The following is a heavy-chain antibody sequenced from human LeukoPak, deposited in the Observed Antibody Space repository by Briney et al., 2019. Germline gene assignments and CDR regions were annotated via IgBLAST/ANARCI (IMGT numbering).Heavy chain of an antibody. CDR3: AKYCGVTTCQHRDFDY. CDR2: ISGTSTAI. Sequence: QTGGSLRLSCAASGFTFSNSNMHWVRQAPGKGLEWVSFISGTSTAIYYADSVKGRFTISRDNSKSTLYLQMNSLRAEDTALYYCAKYCGVTTCQHRDFDYWGRGTLVTVSS. D-gene: IGHD2-21*01. V-gene: IGHV3-48*01. CDR1: GFTFSNSN. J-gene: IGHJ4*02.